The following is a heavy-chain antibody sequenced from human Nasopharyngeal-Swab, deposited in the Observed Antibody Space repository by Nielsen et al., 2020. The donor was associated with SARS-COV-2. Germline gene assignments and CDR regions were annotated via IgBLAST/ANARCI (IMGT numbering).Heavy chain of an antibody. V-gene: IGHV3-30-3*01. CDR2: ISYDGSNK. D-gene: IGHD5-18*01. CDR3: TRDLAFPDTAMNIHLGY. J-gene: IGHJ4*02. Sequence: WMRQPPGKGLEWVAVISYDGSNKYYADSVKGRFTIFRDNSKNTLYLQMNSLRAEDTAVYYCTRDLAFPDTAMNIHLGYWGQGALVTVSP.